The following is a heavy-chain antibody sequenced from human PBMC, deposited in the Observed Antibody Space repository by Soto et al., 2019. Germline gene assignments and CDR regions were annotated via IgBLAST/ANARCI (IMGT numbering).Heavy chain of an antibody. CDR3: ARGGVVAVPAAIEGGGFEGGLPAPYPNHYYYPGLGV. D-gene: IGHD2-2*01. Sequence: SETLSLTCGVYGGSFFSGSYWTWIRQPPGKGLEWIGEINHSGNTDYNPSLKSRVTISLDTSENQFSLRLTSVTAADTAVYDGARGGVVAVPAAIEGGGFEGGLPAPYPNHYYYPGLGVRGQGTTGTIAS. CDR2: INHSGNT. J-gene: IGHJ6*02. CDR1: GGSFFSGSY. V-gene: IGHV4-34*01.